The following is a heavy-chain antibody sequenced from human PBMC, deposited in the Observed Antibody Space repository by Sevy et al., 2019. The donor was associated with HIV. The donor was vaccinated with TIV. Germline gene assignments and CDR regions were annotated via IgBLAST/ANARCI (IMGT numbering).Heavy chain of an antibody. CDR2: ISAYHGNT. D-gene: IGHD3-10*01. CDR3: ARGPRYGSGSYVWFDP. J-gene: IGHJ5*02. CDR1: GYTFTSYG. V-gene: IGHV1-18*01. Sequence: ASVKVSCKASGYTFTSYGISWVRQAPGQGLEWMGWISAYHGNTNYAQKLQGRVTMTTDTSTSTAYMELRSLRSDDTAVDYCARGPRYGSGSYVWFDPWGQGTLVTVSS.